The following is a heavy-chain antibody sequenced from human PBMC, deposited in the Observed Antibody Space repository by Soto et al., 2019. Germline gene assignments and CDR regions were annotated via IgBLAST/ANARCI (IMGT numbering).Heavy chain of an antibody. CDR1: GFTFSSYA. CDR3: AKDLYSSSWYRPYYYMDV. V-gene: IGHV3-23*01. J-gene: IGHJ6*03. CDR2: ISGSGGST. D-gene: IGHD6-13*01. Sequence: GGSLRLSCAASGFTFSSYAMSWVRQAPGKGLEWVSAISGSGGSTYYADSVKGRFTISRDNSKNTLYLQMNSLRAEDTAVYYCAKDLYSSSWYRPYYYMDVWGKGTTVTVSS.